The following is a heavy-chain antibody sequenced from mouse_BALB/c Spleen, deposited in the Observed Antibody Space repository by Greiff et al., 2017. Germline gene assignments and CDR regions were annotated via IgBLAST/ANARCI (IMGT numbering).Heavy chain of an antibody. CDR1: GFTFSSYS. D-gene: IGHD2-4*01. CDR3: ARGDYDDYAMDY. J-gene: IGHJ4*01. CDR2: ISSGGSYT. V-gene: IGHV5-9-3*01. Sequence: EVQRVESGGGLVKPGGSLKLSCAASGFTFSSYSMSWVRQTPEKRLEWVATISSGGSYTYYPDSVKGRFTFSRDNAKNTLYLQMSSLRSEDSALSCCARGDYDDYAMDYWGQGTSVTVSS.